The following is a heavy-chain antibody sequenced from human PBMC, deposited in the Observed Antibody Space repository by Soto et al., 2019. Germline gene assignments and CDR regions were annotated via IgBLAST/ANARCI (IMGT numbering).Heavy chain of an antibody. D-gene: IGHD3-10*01. V-gene: IGHV4-30-2*06. J-gene: IGHJ4*02. Sequence: SETLSLTCTVSGGSINSGGYSWSWIRQSPGKGLQWIGYISHSGSTYLNPSLESRVTISIQRSQNKFFLTLTSVTAADTAVYYCARGDSYGNYGETSFDYWGQGALVTVSS. CDR1: GGSINSGGYS. CDR3: ARGDSYGNYGETSFDY. CDR2: ISHSGST.